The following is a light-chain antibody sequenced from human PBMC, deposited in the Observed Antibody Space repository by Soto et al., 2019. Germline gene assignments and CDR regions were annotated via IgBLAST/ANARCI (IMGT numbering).Light chain of an antibody. J-gene: IGLJ2*01. Sequence: QSVLTQPASVSGSHGQSITISCTGTSSDVAGYNYVSWYQQHPGKAPKLMIYDVSSRPSGVSNRFSGSKSGNTASLTISGLQAEDEADYYCSSYTSSGTLVVFGGGTKVTVL. CDR3: SSYTSSGTLVV. CDR1: SSDVAGYNY. V-gene: IGLV2-14*01. CDR2: DVS.